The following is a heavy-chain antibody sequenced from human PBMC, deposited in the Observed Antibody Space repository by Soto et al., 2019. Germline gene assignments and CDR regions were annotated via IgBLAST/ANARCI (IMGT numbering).Heavy chain of an antibody. CDR3: SKERAARGIDY. CDR2: IKTDGANT. Sequence: EVQLLESGGGLVQPGGSLRLSCAASGFTFTNHALTWVRQAPGKGLEWVSTIKTDGANTDYADSVRGQFIISRDNFKNTVYMQMNSLRGEDTAIYYCSKERAARGIDYWGPGTLVTVSS. D-gene: IGHD6-6*01. V-gene: IGHV3-23*01. CDR1: GFTFTNHA. J-gene: IGHJ4*02.